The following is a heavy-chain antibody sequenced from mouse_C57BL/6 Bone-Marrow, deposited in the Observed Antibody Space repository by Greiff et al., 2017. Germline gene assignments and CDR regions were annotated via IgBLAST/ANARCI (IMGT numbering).Heavy chain of an antibody. Sequence: QVQLQQPGAELVKPGASVKLSCKASGYTFTSYWMQWVNQRPGQGLEWIGEIDPSGGYTNYNQKFKGKATLTVDTSSSTAYMQLSRLTSEDSAVYYCERERGFWYYFAYWGQGTTLTVSS. V-gene: IGHV1-50*01. CDR1: GYTFTSYW. CDR3: ERERGFWYYFAY. J-gene: IGHJ2*01. CDR2: IDPSGGYT.